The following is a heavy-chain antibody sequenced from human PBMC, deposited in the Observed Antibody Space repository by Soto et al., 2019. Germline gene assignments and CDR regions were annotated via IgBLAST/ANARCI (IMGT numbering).Heavy chain of an antibody. V-gene: IGHV3-21*01. CDR2: ISSSSSYI. D-gene: IGHD6-6*01. CDR3: ARDHRQAARTPSYYYMDV. Sequence: GGSLRLSCAASGFTFSSYSMNWVRQAPGKGLEWVSSISSSSSYIYYADSVKGRFTISRDNAKNSLYLQMNSLRAEDTAVYYCARDHRQAARTPSYYYMDVWGKGTTVTVSS. CDR1: GFTFSSYS. J-gene: IGHJ6*03.